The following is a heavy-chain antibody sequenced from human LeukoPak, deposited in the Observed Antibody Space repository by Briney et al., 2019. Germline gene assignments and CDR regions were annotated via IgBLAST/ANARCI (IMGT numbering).Heavy chain of an antibody. Sequence: TSETLSLTCTVSGGSISSYYWSWIRQPPGKGLEWIGYIYYSGSTNYNPSLKSRATISVDTSKNQFSLKLSSVTAADTAVYYCARDSGFGDLFDYWGQGTLVTVSS. CDR1: GGSISSYY. CDR2: IYYSGST. CDR3: ARDSGFGDLFDY. J-gene: IGHJ4*02. V-gene: IGHV4-59*01. D-gene: IGHD3-16*01.